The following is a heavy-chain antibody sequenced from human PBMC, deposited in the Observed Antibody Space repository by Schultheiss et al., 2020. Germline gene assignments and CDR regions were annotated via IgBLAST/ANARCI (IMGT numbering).Heavy chain of an antibody. CDR2: MNPNSGNT. Sequence: ASVKVSCKASGYTFTSYYMNWVRQATGQGLEWMGRMNPNSGNTGYAQKFQGRVTMTRNTSISTAYMELSSLRSEDTAVYYCAREAYDYGDYGGWGKGTMVTVS. CDR3: AREAYDYGDYGG. V-gene: IGHV1-8*02. D-gene: IGHD4-17*01. CDR1: GYTFTSYY. J-gene: IGHJ4*02.